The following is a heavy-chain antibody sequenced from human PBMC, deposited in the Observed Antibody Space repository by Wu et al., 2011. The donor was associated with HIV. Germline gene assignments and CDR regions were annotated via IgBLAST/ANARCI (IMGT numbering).Heavy chain of an antibody. CDR2: INCNSGDT. CDR3: AREGYSSTWYSHYYYYHMDV. D-gene: IGHD6-13*01. CDR1: GYTFTDYY. Sequence: QVQLVQSGAEVRKPGASVKVSCKASGYTFTDYYIHWVRQAPGQGLEWMGWINCNSGDTHYAQKFQGRVTMTRDTSISTAYMELSRLRSDDTAVYYCAREGYSSTWYSHYYYYHMDVWARDHGHRLL. J-gene: IGHJ6*03. V-gene: IGHV1-2*02.